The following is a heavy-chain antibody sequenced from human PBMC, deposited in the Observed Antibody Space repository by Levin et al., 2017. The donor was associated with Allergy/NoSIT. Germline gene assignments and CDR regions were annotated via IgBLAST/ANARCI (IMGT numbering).Heavy chain of an antibody. J-gene: IGHJ5*02. CDR1: GFAFSTYW. CDR3: ARGYT. CDR2: INSDGSFT. D-gene: IGHD3-16*02. V-gene: IGHV3-74*01. Sequence: SGGSLRLSCAASGFAFSTYWMYWVRQAPGKGLVWVSRINSDGSFTAYADSVKGRFTISRDNGKRTLYLQMDSLTAEDTAVYYCARGYTWGQGTLVTVSS.